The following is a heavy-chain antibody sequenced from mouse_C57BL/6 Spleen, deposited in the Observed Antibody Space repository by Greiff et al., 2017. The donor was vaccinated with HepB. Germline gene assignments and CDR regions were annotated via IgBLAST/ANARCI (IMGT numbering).Heavy chain of an antibody. V-gene: IGHV1-53*01. J-gene: IGHJ4*01. CDR2: INPSNGGT. CDR3: AREGTVVAYYYAMDY. CDR1: GYTFTSYW. Sequence: VQLQQSGTELVKPGASVKLSCKASGYTFTSYWMHWVKQRPGQGLEWIGNINPSNGGTNYNEKFKSKATLTVDTSSSTAYMQLSSLTSEDSAVYYCAREGTVVAYYYAMDYWGQGTSVTVSS. D-gene: IGHD1-1*01.